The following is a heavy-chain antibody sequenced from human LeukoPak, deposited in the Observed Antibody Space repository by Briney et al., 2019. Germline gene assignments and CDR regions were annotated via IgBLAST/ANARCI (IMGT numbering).Heavy chain of an antibody. CDR1: GFTFTAYY. D-gene: IGHD3-10*01. V-gene: IGHV1-46*01. CDR2: INPSGGST. Sequence: ASVKVSCKASGFTFTAYYMHWVRPAPGQGLEWMGIINPSGGSTSYAQKFQGRVTMTRDMSTSTVYMELSSLRSEDTAVYYCARSAMVRGVNWFDPWGQGTLVTVSS. J-gene: IGHJ5*02. CDR3: ARSAMVRGVNWFDP.